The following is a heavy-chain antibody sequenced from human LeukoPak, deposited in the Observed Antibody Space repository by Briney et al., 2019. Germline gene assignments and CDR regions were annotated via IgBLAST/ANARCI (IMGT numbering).Heavy chain of an antibody. D-gene: IGHD2-15*01. Sequence: GGSLRLSCAASGFTFSRYWMSWVREAPGKGLEWVANIKQDGSEKYYVESVKGRCTISRDNAKNSLYLQMNSLSAEDTAVYYCARHDLASFDYWGQGTLVTVSS. J-gene: IGHJ4*02. V-gene: IGHV3-7*01. CDR1: GFTFSRYW. CDR3: ARHDLASFDY. CDR2: IKQDGSEK.